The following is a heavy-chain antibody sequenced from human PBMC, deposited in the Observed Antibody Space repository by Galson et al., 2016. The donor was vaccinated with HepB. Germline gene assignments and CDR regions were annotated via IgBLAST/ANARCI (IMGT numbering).Heavy chain of an antibody. V-gene: IGHV4-59*01. D-gene: IGHD2-8*02. J-gene: IGHJ4*02. Sequence: ETLSLTCTVSGGSISSSYWSWIRQPPGKGLEWIGYIYYGGSTDYNPSLKSRVTISLDTSKNQLSLTLGSVTAADTAVYYCARDSGYTTGWFGYWGQGTLVTVSS. CDR2: IYYGGST. CDR1: GGSISSSY. CDR3: ARDSGYTTGWFGY.